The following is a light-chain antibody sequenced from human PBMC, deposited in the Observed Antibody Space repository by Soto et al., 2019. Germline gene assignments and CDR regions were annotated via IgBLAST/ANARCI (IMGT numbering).Light chain of an antibody. J-gene: IGKJ4*01. V-gene: IGKV1-39*01. CDR3: QQSFSFPAT. CDR2: AAS. CDR1: QSISDS. Sequence: DIQMTQSPSSLSASVGDRVTITCRASQSISDSLNWYQHKPGTAPKLLIYAASSLKSGVPSRFSGSGSGTDFTLTISSLQPEDFVTYFCQQSFSFPATFGGGTKVEIK.